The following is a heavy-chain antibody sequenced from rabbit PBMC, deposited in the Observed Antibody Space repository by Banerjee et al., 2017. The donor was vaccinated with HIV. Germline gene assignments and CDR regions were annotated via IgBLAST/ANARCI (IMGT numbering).Heavy chain of an antibody. CDR2: IYNGDGST. CDR1: GFDFSSNA. D-gene: IGHD1-1*01. Sequence: LEESGGGLVQPEGSLTLTCTASGFDFSSNAMCWVRQAPGKGPEWIACIYNGDGSTYYATWAKGRFTISKTSSTTVTLQMTSLTAADTATYFCARSAGWVSHGNGYSNLWGPGTLVTVS. CDR3: ARSAGWVSHGNGYSNL. V-gene: IGHV1S47*01. J-gene: IGHJ4*01.